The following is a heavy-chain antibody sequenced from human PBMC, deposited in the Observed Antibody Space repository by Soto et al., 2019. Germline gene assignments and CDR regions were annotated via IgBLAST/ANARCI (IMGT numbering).Heavy chain of an antibody. J-gene: IGHJ6*02. V-gene: IGHV3-33*01. CDR1: GFTFSSYG. Sequence: PGGSLRLSCAASGFTFSSYGMHWVRQAPGKGLEWVAVIWYDGSNKYYADSVKGRFTISRDNSKNTLYLQMNSLRAEDTAVYYCARDGRWLSHYYYYGMDVWGQGTTVTVSS. CDR3: ARDGRWLSHYYYYGMDV. D-gene: IGHD5-12*01. CDR2: IWYDGSNK.